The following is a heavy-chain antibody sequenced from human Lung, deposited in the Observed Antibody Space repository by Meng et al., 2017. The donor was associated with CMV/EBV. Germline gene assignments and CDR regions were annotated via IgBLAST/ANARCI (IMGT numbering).Heavy chain of an antibody. CDR1: GITFSSYK. CDR3: ATWDCSSNGCYTGKYSFDY. V-gene: IGHV3-48*03. D-gene: IGHD2-2*02. Sequence: SXAASGITFSSYKMNWVRQAPGKVLGWVSYISESGSTIYHADSMKGRFKISRDNAKNTLYLQMNSLRAEGTAAYYCATWDCSSNGCYTGKYSFDYXGQGXLVTVSS. J-gene: IGHJ4*02. CDR2: ISESGSTI.